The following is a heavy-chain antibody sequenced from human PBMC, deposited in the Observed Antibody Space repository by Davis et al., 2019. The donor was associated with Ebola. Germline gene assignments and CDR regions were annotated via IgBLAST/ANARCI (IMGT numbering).Heavy chain of an antibody. D-gene: IGHD3-22*01. CDR2: ISSSSSTI. Sequence: PGGSLRLSCAASGFTFSSYSMNWVRQAQGKGLEWVSYISSSSSTIYYADSVKGRFTISRDNAKNSLYLQMNSLRAEDTAVYYCARAPGPGRYYASSGYYWLDYWGQGTLVTVSS. V-gene: IGHV3-48*04. CDR1: GFTFSSYS. J-gene: IGHJ4*02. CDR3: ARAPGPGRYYASSGYYWLDY.